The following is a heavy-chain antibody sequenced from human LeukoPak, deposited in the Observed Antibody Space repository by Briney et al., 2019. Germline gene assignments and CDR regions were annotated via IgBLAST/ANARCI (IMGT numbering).Heavy chain of an antibody. CDR3: ARDQEDIVATIDY. J-gene: IGHJ4*02. CDR1: GFTFSSYD. D-gene: IGHD5-12*01. Sequence: GGSLRLSCAASGFTFSSYDMHWVRQATGKGLEWVSAIGTAGDTYYPGSVKGRFTISRDNAKNSLYLQMNSLRAEDTAVYYCARDQEDIVATIDYWGQGTLVTVSS. V-gene: IGHV3-13*01. CDR2: IGTAGDT.